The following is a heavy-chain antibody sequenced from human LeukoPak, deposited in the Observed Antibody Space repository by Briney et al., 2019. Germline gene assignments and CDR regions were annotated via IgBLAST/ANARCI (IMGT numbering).Heavy chain of an antibody. CDR2: INPSGGST. Sequence: ASVKVSCKASGYTFTSYYMHWVRQAPGQGLEWMGIINPSGGSTSYAQKFQGRVTMTRDTSTSTVYMELSSLRSEDTAVYYCAREAIFGVVREYYFDLWGQGTLVTVS. CDR3: AREAIFGVVREYYFDL. D-gene: IGHD3-3*01. CDR1: GYTFTSYY. J-gene: IGHJ4*02. V-gene: IGHV1-46*01.